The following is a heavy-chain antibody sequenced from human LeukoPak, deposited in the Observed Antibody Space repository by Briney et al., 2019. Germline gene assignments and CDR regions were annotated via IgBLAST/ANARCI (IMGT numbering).Heavy chain of an antibody. V-gene: IGHV3-48*02. CDR3: ARDLEWELLGTYFDY. J-gene: IGHJ4*02. CDR2: ISSSSTI. Sequence: PGGSLRLSCAASGFTFSSYSMNWVRQAPGKALEWVSYISSSSTIYYADSVKGRFTISRDNAKNSLYLQMNSLRDEDTAVYYCARDLEWELLGTYFDYWGQGTLVTVSS. D-gene: IGHD1-26*01. CDR1: GFTFSSYS.